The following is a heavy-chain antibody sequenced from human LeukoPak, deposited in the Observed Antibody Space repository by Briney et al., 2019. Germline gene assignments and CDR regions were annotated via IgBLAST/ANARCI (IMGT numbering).Heavy chain of an antibody. CDR2: INGANSK. V-gene: IGHV3-48*03. J-gene: IGHJ4*02. D-gene: IGHD4-11*01. CDR3: ARFHTSNYNSIDY. CDR1: GFTFSIYE. Sequence: PGGSLRLSCAASGFTFSIYEMTWVRQAPGKGLEWVSYINGANSKKYGDSVKGRFTISRDNAKNSLYLQMNSLRGEDTAVYYCARFHTSNYNSIDYWGQGTLVTVST.